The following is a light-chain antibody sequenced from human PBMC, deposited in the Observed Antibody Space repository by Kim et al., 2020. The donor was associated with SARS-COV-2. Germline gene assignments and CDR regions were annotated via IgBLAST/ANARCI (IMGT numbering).Light chain of an antibody. CDR2: DVS. CDR3: SSYTSSSTV. Sequence: QSALTQPASVSGSPGQSITISRTGTSSDVGGYNYVSWYQQHPGKAPKLMIYDVSNRPSGVSNRFSGSKSGNTASLTISGHQAEDEADYYCSSYTSSSTVFGGGTQLTVL. J-gene: IGLJ7*01. V-gene: IGLV2-14*03. CDR1: SSDVGGYNY.